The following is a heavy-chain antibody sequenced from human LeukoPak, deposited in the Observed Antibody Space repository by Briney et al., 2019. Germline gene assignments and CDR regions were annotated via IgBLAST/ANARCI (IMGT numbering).Heavy chain of an antibody. J-gene: IGHJ4*02. CDR1: GFTFSSHW. CDR2: IKQDGSEK. D-gene: IGHD4-23*01. V-gene: IGHV3-7*03. Sequence: GGSLRLSCAASGFTFSSHWMSWVRQPPGKGLEWVANIKQDGSEKYYVDSVKGRFTISRDNAKNSLYLQMNSLRVEDTAVYYCARDRSRWYYWGQGTLVTVSS. CDR3: ARDRSRWYY.